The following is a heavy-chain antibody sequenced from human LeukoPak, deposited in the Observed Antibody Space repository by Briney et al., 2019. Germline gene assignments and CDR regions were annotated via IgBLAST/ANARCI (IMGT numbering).Heavy chain of an antibody. CDR2: ISALNGKT. CDR3: ARELWCSGGNCYLNAFDV. J-gene: IGHJ3*01. CDR1: GYIFTSYA. D-gene: IGHD2-15*01. V-gene: IGHV1-18*03. Sequence: AASVKVSCTTSGYIFTSYAIIWVRQAPGQGLEWMAYISALNGKTRFSQNIQGRVTLTTDTSTSTAYMELTSLRSDDMAVYFCARELWCSGGNCYLNAFDVWGQGTMVTVSS.